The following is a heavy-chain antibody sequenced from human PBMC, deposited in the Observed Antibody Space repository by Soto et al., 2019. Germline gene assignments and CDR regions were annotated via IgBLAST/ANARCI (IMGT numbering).Heavy chain of an antibody. J-gene: IGHJ4*02. CDR1: GGSISNGDYY. D-gene: IGHD2-2*01. CDR3: ARDAPETAPY. V-gene: IGHV4-31*03. Sequence: HVQLQESGPGLVKPSQTLSLTCTVSGGSISNGDYYWNWIRQHPEKGLEWIGYINYRGGTFYKPSLKCRIVISGEKSKNQFSLKLSSVTAADTAVYYCARDAPETAPYWGQGTLVTVSS. CDR2: INYRGGT.